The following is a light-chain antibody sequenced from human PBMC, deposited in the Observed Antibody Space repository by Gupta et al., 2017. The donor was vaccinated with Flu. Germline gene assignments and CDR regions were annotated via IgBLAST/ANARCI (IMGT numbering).Light chain of an antibody. V-gene: IGLV1-44*01. CDR1: SSNIGRNV. CDR3: AAWDDSLNGLWV. Sequence: VTISCSGSSSNIGRNVVSWYQHVPGRAPNLLIYNDSQRPSGVPDRFSGSKSGTSASLAISGLQSEDEADYYCAAWDDSLNGLWVFGGGTQLTVL. J-gene: IGLJ3*02. CDR2: NDS.